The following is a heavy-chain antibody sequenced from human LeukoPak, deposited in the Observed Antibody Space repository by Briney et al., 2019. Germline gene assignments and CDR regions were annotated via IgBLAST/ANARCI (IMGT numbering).Heavy chain of an antibody. Sequence: SETLSLTCTVSGASIGSHYWSWIRQPPGQRLEWIGFVSNTAGTNYSPSLKSPVTISLDASKNQFSLGLISVTAADTAVYYCARVRVGHYDSSGYWGFDYWGQGTLVTVSS. CDR3: ARVRVGHYDSSGYWGFDY. D-gene: IGHD3-22*01. J-gene: IGHJ4*02. V-gene: IGHV4-59*11. CDR1: GASIGSHY. CDR2: VSNTAGT.